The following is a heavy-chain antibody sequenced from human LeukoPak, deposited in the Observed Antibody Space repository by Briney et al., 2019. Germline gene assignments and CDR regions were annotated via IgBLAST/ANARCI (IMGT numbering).Heavy chain of an antibody. CDR2: IYHSGST. CDR3: ASRITIFGVAIEGDY. J-gene: IGHJ4*02. CDR1: GGSISSGGYY. D-gene: IGHD3-3*01. Sequence: SQTLSLTCTVSGGSISSGGYYWSWIRQPPGKGLEWIGYIYHSGSTYYNPSLKSRVTISVGRSKNQFSLKLSSVTAADTAVYYCASRITIFGVAIEGDYWGQGTLVTVSS. V-gene: IGHV4-30-2*01.